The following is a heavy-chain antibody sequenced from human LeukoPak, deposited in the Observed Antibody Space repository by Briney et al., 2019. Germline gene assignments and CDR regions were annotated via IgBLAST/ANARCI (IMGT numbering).Heavy chain of an antibody. Sequence: GGSLRLSCAASGFTLSSYAMSWVRQAPGKGLEWVSSISSSSSYIYYADSVKGRFTISRDNAKNSLHLQMNSLRAEDTAVYYCAREKVATPFDYWGQGTLVTVSS. J-gene: IGHJ4*02. CDR2: ISSSSSYI. CDR1: GFTLSSYA. V-gene: IGHV3-21*01. CDR3: AREKVATPFDY. D-gene: IGHD5-12*01.